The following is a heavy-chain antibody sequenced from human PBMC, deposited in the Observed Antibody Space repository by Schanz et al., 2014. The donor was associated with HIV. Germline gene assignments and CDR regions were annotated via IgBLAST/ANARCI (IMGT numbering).Heavy chain of an antibody. CDR1: GFTFNSYG. D-gene: IGHD3-22*01. CDR2: ISYDGSRK. CDR3: AKPEYDSSGNSQTHFDY. V-gene: IGHV3-30*18. Sequence: QMQLVESGGGVVQPGRSLRVSCAASGFTFNSYGMHWVRQAPGKGLEWVAVISYDGSRKHFADSVKGRFTISRDNSKNTLSLQMTALRTEDTAIYYCAKPEYDSSGNSQTHFDYWGQGTLVSVSS. J-gene: IGHJ4*02.